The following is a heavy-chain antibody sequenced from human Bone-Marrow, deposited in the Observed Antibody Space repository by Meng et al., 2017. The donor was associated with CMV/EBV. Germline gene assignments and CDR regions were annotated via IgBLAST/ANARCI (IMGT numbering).Heavy chain of an antibody. CDR1: GFTFSGSA. CDR2: IRSKANSYAT. J-gene: IGHJ2*01. V-gene: IGHV3-73*01. D-gene: IGHD2-15*01. CDR3: TRLNSSGGSCYSVWYFDL. Sequence: GGSLRLSCAASGFTFSGSAMHGVRQASGKGLEWVGRIRSKANSYATAYAASVKGRFTISRDDSKNTAYLQMNSRKTEDTAVYYCTRLNSSGGSCYSVWYFDLWGRGTLVTVSS.